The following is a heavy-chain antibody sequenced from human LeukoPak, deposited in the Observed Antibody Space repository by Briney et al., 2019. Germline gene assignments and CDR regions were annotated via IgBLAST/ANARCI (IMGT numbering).Heavy chain of an antibody. CDR1: GGSISSYY. CDR3: ARGSHSGYDYWGPNWFDP. Sequence: SETLSLTCTVSGGSISSYYWSWIRQPAGKGLEWIGRIYTSGSTNYNPSLKSRVTISVDTSKNQFSLKLSSVTAADTAVYYCARGSHSGYDYWGPNWFDPWGQGTLVTVSS. D-gene: IGHD5-12*01. V-gene: IGHV4-4*07. CDR2: IYTSGST. J-gene: IGHJ5*02.